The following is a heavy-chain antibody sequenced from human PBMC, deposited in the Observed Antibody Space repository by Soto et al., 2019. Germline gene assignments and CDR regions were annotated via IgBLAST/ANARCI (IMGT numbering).Heavy chain of an antibody. Sequence: QVQLQESGPGLVRPSETLSLTCTVSGGSVGTGINYWTWIRQPPGEGLEWIGNIFTSGSANYDPSLKTRVTISVDTSKNQLSLKLTSVTAADTAVYYCARDGKVDIDRGGYYYYDLDVWGQGTTVTVSS. CDR1: GGSVGTGINY. J-gene: IGHJ6*02. CDR3: ARDGKVDIDRGGYYYYDLDV. D-gene: IGHD5-12*01. V-gene: IGHV4-61*01. CDR2: IFTSGSA.